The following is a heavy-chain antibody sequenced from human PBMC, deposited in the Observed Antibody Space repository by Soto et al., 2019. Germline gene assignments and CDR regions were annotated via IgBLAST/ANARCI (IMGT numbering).Heavy chain of an antibody. CDR1: GGSISSGGYY. CDR3: ARDTLGYCSGGSCYAPRGFDY. Sequence: QVQLQESGPGLVKPSQTLSLTCTVSGGSISSGGYYWSWIRQHPGKGLEWIGYIYYSGSTYYNPSLKSRVTISVDTSKNQFSLKLSSVTAADTAVYYCARDTLGYCSGGSCYAPRGFDYRGQGTLVTVSS. CDR2: IYYSGST. J-gene: IGHJ4*02. V-gene: IGHV4-31*03. D-gene: IGHD2-15*01.